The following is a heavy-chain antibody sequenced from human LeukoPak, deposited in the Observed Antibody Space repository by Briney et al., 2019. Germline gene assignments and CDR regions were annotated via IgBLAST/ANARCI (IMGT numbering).Heavy chain of an antibody. CDR2: ISYIGST. Sequence: SETLSLTCTVSGGSISSYYWSWIRQPPGKGLEWIGYISYIGSTNYNPSLKSRVTISIDTSKSQFSLKLSSVTAADTAVYYCARDLVTVTKGFDIWGQGTMVSVSS. J-gene: IGHJ3*02. V-gene: IGHV4-59*01. CDR1: GGSISSYY. D-gene: IGHD4-17*01. CDR3: ARDLVTVTKGFDI.